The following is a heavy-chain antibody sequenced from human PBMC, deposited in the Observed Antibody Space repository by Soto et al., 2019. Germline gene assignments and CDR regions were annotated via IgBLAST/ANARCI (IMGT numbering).Heavy chain of an antibody. J-gene: IGHJ4*01. CDR1: GDSISSHY. V-gene: IGHV4-59*08. Sequence: SESLCLTCTVSGDSISSHYWSWIRQPPGQGLEWIGHIYYSGSTNYNPSLKSRVTISVDTSKSQFSLRLSSVTAADTSEYFCGRPDGFNPYFDYWCQGALVTVSS. D-gene: IGHD5-12*01. CDR3: GRPDGFNPYFDY. CDR2: IYYSGST.